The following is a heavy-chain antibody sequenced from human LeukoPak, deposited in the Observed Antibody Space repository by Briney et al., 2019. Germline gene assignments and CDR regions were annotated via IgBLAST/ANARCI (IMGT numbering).Heavy chain of an antibody. D-gene: IGHD1-26*01. CDR1: GYTFTSYD. V-gene: IGHV1-8*01. CDR2: MNPNSGNT. J-gene: IGHJ4*02. Sequence: ASVKVSCKASGYTFTSYDIHWVRQATGQGLEWMGWMNPNSGNTGYAQKFQGRVTMTRNTSISTAYMELSSLRSEDTAVYYCARGRGVRIVGATGYFDYWGQGTLVTVSS. CDR3: ARGRGVRIVGATGYFDY.